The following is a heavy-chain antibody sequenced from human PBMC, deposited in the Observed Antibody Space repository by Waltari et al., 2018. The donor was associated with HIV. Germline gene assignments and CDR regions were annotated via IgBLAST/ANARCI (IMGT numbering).Heavy chain of an antibody. D-gene: IGHD5-18*01. CDR1: GFTFKNFA. V-gene: IGHV3-33*01. CDR2: IYYDGSKK. J-gene: IGHJ4*02. Sequence: QVQLVESGGGVVQPGRSLRLSCAASGFTFKNFAMNWVRQAPGKGLEWVGNIYYDGSKKFYGDSVRGRLTISRDNSKQILYLQMNSLRVEDTALYYCARDYNYAPDYWGQGTLVVVSS. CDR3: ARDYNYAPDY.